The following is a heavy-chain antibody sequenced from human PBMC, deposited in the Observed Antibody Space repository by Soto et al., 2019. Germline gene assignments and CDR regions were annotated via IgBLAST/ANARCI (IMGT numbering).Heavy chain of an antibody. Sequence: GASVKVSCKASGYTFTNFAIHWVRQAPGQRLEWLGWINAGNGNTKYSQKFQARVTITRDTSASTAYMELSSLTSEDTAVYYCARAPQDYGYSSYFDFWGQGTLVTVSS. J-gene: IGHJ4*02. V-gene: IGHV1-3*01. CDR2: INAGNGNT. CDR1: GYTFTNFA. D-gene: IGHD5-18*01. CDR3: ARAPQDYGYSSYFDF.